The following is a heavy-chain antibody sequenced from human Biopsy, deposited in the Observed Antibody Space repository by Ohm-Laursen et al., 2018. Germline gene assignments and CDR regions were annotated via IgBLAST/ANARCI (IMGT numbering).Heavy chain of an antibody. CDR2: IMSLYNTT. Sequence: RHPPRHWLQWLGGIMSLYNTTKYAQKFWDRITVAADKSTNRVYITLSSLTSEHTAVDFCARGLGGCDYRDFDLWGRGTLVIVSS. CDR3: ARGLGGCDYRDFDL. D-gene: IGHD5-12*01. V-gene: IGHV1-69*06. J-gene: IGHJ2*01.